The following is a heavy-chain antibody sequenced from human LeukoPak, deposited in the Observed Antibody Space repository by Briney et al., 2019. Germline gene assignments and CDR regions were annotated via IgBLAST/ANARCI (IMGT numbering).Heavy chain of an antibody. Sequence: GGSLRLSCAASGFTFSSYSMNWVRQAPGKGLEWVSSISSSSSYIYYADSVKGRFTISRDNAKNSLYLQMNSLRAEDTAVYYCAKGPHYYDSSGPFDYWGQGTLVTVSS. J-gene: IGHJ4*02. D-gene: IGHD3-22*01. V-gene: IGHV3-21*04. CDR3: AKGPHYYDSSGPFDY. CDR1: GFTFSSYS. CDR2: ISSSSSYI.